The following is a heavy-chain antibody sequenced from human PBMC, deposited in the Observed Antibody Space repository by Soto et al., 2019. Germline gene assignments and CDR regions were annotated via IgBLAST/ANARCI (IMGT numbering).Heavy chain of an antibody. CDR1: GFTVSSNY. V-gene: IGHV3-66*01. J-gene: IGHJ6*03. CDR2: IYSGGST. Sequence: PGGSLRLSCAASGFTVSSNYMSWVRQAPGKGLEWVSVIYSGGSTYYADSVKGRFTISRDNSKNTLYLQMNSLRAEDTAVYYCAREGYCSCGICYLTVYYKVVWGKGTTFTVSS. D-gene: IGHD2-15*01. CDR3: AREGYCSCGICYLTVYYKVV.